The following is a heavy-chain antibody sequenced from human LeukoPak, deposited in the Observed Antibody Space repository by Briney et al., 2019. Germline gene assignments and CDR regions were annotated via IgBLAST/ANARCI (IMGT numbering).Heavy chain of an antibody. D-gene: IGHD4-11*01. V-gene: IGHV4-34*01. J-gene: IGHJ5*02. Sequence: SETLSLTCAVYGGSFSGYYWSWIRQPPGKGLEWIGEINHSGSTNYNPPLKSRVTISVDTSKNQFSLKLSSVTAADTAVYYCARNPYSRHWFDPWGQGTLVTVSS. CDR2: INHSGST. CDR3: ARNPYSRHWFDP. CDR1: GGSFSGYY.